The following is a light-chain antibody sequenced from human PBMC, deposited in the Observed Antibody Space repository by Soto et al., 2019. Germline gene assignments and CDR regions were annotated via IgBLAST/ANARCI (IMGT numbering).Light chain of an antibody. CDR2: WAS. Sequence: DIVMPPSPDSLAVSLGERATINCKSSQTILYSSTNNNYLAWYQQKPGQPPKLLIYWASTRESGVPDRFSGSGSGTDFTLTISNLQAEDVAVYYCQQYYITPLTFGGGTKVDI. CDR3: QQYYITPLT. V-gene: IGKV4-1*01. CDR1: QTILYSSTNNNY. J-gene: IGKJ4*01.